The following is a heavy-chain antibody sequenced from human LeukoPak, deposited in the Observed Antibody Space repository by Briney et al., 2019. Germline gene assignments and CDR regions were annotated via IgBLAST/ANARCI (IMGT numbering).Heavy chain of an antibody. Sequence: SETLSLTCTVSGGSISVIGYNWGGIRRPQGRGLEGIGRIYYSGSTYYNPSLKSRVTISVDTSKNQFSLKLSSVTAADTAVYYCARLYYDFWSGYPSSFDYWGQGTLVTVSS. D-gene: IGHD3-3*01. V-gene: IGHV4-39*01. J-gene: IGHJ4*02. CDR2: IYYSGST. CDR3: ARLYYDFWSGYPSSFDY. CDR1: GGSISVIGYN.